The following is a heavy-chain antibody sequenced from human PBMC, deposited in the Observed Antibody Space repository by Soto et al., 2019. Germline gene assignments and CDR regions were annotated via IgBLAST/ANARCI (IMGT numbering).Heavy chain of an antibody. CDR2: IDPSDSYT. D-gene: IGHD6-6*01. CDR1: GYSFTSYG. V-gene: IGHV5-10-1*01. J-gene: IGHJ3*02. Sequence: PGESLKISCKGSGYSFTSYGISWVRQMPGKGLEWMGRIDPSDSYTNYSPSFQGHVTISADKSISTAYLQWSSLKASDTAMYYCARHKSSSSAFDIWGQGTMVTVSS. CDR3: ARHKSSSSAFDI.